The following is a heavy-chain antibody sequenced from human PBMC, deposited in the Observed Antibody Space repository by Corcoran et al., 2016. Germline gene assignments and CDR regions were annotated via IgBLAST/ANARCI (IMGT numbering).Heavy chain of an antibody. CDR2: INPSGCST. CDR1: GYTFTSYY. V-gene: IGHV1-46*01. Sequence: QVQLVQSGAAVKKTGASVKVACKASGYTFTSYYMHWVRQAPGKGLEWMGIINPSGCSTSYAQKFQGRVTMTRDTSTSTVYMELSSLRSENTAVYYCARDCFTMGLPDYYYYGLDVWGQGTTVTVSS. J-gene: IGHJ6*02. D-gene: IGHD2-2*01. CDR3: ARDCFTMGLPDYYYYGLDV.